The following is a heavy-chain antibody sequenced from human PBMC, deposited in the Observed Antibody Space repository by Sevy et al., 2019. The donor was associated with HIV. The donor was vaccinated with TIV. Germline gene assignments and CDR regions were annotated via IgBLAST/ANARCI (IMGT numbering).Heavy chain of an antibody. D-gene: IGHD2-21*02. V-gene: IGHV1-69*13. Sequence: ASVKVSCKVSGGSFNNYIFTWVRQAPWQGLEWMGVIIPFFPTPNYAQKVHGGLTITADELTSTDYLELISLSYDDAVVYYCARLISCGGDCYYFDDWGQGTLVTVSS. CDR3: ARLISCGGDCYYFDD. CDR1: GGSFNNYI. J-gene: IGHJ4*02. CDR2: IIPFFPTP.